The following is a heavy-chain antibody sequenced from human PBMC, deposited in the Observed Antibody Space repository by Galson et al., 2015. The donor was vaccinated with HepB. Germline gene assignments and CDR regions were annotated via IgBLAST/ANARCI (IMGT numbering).Heavy chain of an antibody. CDR1: GFTFSSYA. CDR2: ISGSGGST. V-gene: IGHV3-23*01. CDR3: AGDEINYCSSSRCYDAGTDLDY. D-gene: IGHD2-2*01. Sequence: SLRLSCAASGFTFSSYAMSWVRQAPGKGLEWVSAISGSGGSTYYADSVKGRFTISRDNSKNTLYLQMNSPKAEDTAVYYCAGDEINYCSSSRCYDAGTDLDYWGQGTLVTVSS. J-gene: IGHJ4*02.